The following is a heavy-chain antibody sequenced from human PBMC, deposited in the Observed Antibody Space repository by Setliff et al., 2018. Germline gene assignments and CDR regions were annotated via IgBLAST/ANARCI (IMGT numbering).Heavy chain of an antibody. D-gene: IGHD3-10*01. CDR1: GGSFSGYY. CDR3: ASTGIRGPEFQH. J-gene: IGHJ1*01. V-gene: IGHV4-34*01. Sequence: PSETLSLTCAVYGGSFSGYYWSWIRQPPGKGLEWIGEINHSGSTNYNPSLKSRVTISVDTSKNQFSLKLSSVTAADTAVYYCASTGIRGPEFQHWGQGTLVTVSS. CDR2: INHSGST.